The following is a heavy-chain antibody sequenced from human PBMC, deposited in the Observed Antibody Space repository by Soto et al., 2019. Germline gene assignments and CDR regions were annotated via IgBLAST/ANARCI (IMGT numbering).Heavy chain of an antibody. D-gene: IGHD3-10*01. J-gene: IGHJ6*02. CDR1: GGSISSYY. CDR3: ASELTMLLDV. Sequence: PSETLSLTCTVSGGSISSYYWSWIRQPPGKGLEWIGYIYYSGSTNYNPSLKSRVAISVDTSKNQFSLKLSSVTAADTAVYYCASELTMLLDVWGQGTTVTVSS. CDR2: IYYSGST. V-gene: IGHV4-59*01.